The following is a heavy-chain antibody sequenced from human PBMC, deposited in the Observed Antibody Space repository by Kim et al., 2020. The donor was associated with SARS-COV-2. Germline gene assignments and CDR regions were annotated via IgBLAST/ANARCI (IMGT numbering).Heavy chain of an antibody. CDR2: INHSGST. D-gene: IGHD5-18*01. J-gene: IGHJ4*02. V-gene: IGHV4-34*01. Sequence: SETLSLTCAVYGGSFSGYYWSWIRQPPGKGLEGIGEINHSGSTNYNPSLKSRVTISVDTSKNQFSLKLSSVTAADTAVYYCARVKTARGIDYWGQGTLV. CDR1: GGSFSGYY. CDR3: ARVKTARGIDY.